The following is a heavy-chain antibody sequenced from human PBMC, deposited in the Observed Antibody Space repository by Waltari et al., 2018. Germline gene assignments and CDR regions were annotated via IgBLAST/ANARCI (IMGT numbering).Heavy chain of an antibody. Sequence: QVQLQESGPGLVKPSETLSLTCTVSGGTISSYYWSWIRQPPGKGLEWIGYIYYSGSTTYNPSLKSRITISVDTSKNQFSLKLSSVTAADTAVYYCARGTRFSSRPQFDSWGQGTLVTVSS. V-gene: IGHV4-59*01. J-gene: IGHJ4*02. D-gene: IGHD6-6*01. CDR3: ARGTRFSSRPQFDS. CDR1: GGTISSYY. CDR2: IYYSGST.